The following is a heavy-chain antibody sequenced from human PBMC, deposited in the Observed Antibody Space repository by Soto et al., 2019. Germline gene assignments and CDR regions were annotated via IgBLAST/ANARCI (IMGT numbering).Heavy chain of an antibody. D-gene: IGHD3-22*01. CDR3: ATIAYYYDSSGYNVFDY. CDR2: FDPEDGET. J-gene: IGHJ4*02. V-gene: IGHV1-24*01. CDR1: GYTLTELS. Sequence: ASVKVSCKVSGYTLTELSMHWVRQAPGKGLEWMGGFDPEDGETIYAQKFQGRVTMTEDTSTDTAYMELSSLRSEDTAVYYCATIAYYYDSSGYNVFDYWGQGTLVTVS.